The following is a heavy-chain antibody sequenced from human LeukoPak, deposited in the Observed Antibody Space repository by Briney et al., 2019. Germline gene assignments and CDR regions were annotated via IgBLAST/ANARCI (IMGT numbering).Heavy chain of an antibody. CDR3: ARGQYYYGSGSYVFDY. V-gene: IGHV1-2*02. CDR1: GYTFTGYY. J-gene: IGHJ4*02. D-gene: IGHD3-10*01. Sequence: ASVKVSCTASGYTFTGYYMHWVRQAPGQGLEWMGWINPNSGGTNYAQKFQGRVTMTRDTSISTAYMELSRLRSDDTAVYYCARGQYYYGSGSYVFDYWGQGTLVTVSS. CDR2: INPNSGGT.